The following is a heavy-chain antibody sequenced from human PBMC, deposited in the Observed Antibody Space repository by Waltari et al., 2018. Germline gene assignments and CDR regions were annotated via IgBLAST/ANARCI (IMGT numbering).Heavy chain of an antibody. Sequence: QVQLVQSGAEVKKPGASVNVSCKASGYTFTGYSIYWVRQAPGQGLEWMGWINHNSGSTNYAQKFQGRVAMTEDTSIRTAYMELSRLRSDDAAVYYCARGIGRWELAYGMDVWGQGTTVTVSS. J-gene: IGHJ6*02. V-gene: IGHV1-2*02. D-gene: IGHD1-26*01. CDR3: ARGIGRWELAYGMDV. CDR2: INHNSGST. CDR1: GYTFTGYS.